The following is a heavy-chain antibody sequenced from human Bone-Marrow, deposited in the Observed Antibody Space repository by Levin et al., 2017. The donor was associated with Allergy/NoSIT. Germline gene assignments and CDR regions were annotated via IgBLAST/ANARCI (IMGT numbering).Heavy chain of an antibody. J-gene: IGHJ3*01. CDR3: TKDRGYGSGTYGTFEV. CDR1: GFTFDNYG. D-gene: IGHD3-10*01. CDR2: ISGGGSNT. Sequence: GGSLRLSCGVSGFTFDNYGMNWVRQAPGKGLEWVAGISGGGSNTYYADSVKGRFVISRDNSMDTLYLEMSTLRNEDTAIYYCTKDRGYGSGTYGTFEVWGKGTMVTVSS. V-gene: IGHV3-23*01.